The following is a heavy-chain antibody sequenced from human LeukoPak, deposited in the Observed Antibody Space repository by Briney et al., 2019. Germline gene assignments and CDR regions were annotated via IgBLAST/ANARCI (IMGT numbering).Heavy chain of an antibody. Sequence: PSETLSLTCAVYGGSFSGYYWSWIRQPPGKGLEWIGEINHSGSTNYNPSLKSRVTISVDTSKNQFSLKLSSVTAADTAVYYCARADGDYVYYFDYWGQGTLVTVSS. CDR3: ARADGDYVYYFDY. D-gene: IGHD4-17*01. V-gene: IGHV4-34*09. J-gene: IGHJ4*02. CDR2: INHSGST. CDR1: GGSFSGYY.